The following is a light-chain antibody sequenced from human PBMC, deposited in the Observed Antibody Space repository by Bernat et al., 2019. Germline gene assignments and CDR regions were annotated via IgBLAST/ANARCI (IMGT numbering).Light chain of an antibody. CDR1: NIGSKS. CDR3: KWWDISSDHHCV. CDR2: DDS. Sequence: SYVLTQPPSVSVAPGKTARITCGGNNIGSKSVHWYQQKPGQAPVLGVYDDSDRPSGIPERLSGSNSGNTATLTISRVEAGDEADYYYKWWDISSDHHCVFGGGTKLTVI. V-gene: IGLV3-21*03. J-gene: IGLJ3*02.